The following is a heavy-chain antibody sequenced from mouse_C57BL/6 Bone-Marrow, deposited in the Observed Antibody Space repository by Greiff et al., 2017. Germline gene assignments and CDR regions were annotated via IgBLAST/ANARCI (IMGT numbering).Heavy chain of an antibody. CDR3: ARVLSLRGFDYYAMDY. CDR1: GFNIKNTY. J-gene: IGHJ4*01. Sequence: EVQLQQSVAELVRPGASVKLSCTASGFNIKNTYMHWVKQRPEQGLEWIGRIDPANGNTKYAPKFQGKATITADTASNTAYLQLSSLTSEDTAIYYCARVLSLRGFDYYAMDYWGQGTSVTVSS. CDR2: IDPANGNT. D-gene: IGHD1-1*01. V-gene: IGHV14-3*01.